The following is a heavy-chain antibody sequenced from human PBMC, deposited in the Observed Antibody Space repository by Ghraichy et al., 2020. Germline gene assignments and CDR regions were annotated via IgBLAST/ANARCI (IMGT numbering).Heavy chain of an antibody. J-gene: IGHJ6*02. CDR2: ISYDGSNK. D-gene: IGHD3-22*01. CDR3: AKERDSSGYYSFRGDYYGMDV. V-gene: IGHV3-30*18. Sequence: LSLTCAASGFSFRSYGIHWVRQAPGKGLEWVAVISYDGSNKVYGDSVKGRFIISRDNSKNTLYLQMNSLRAEDTAVYYCAKERDSSGYYSFRGDYYGMDVWGQGTTVTVSS. CDR1: GFSFRSYG.